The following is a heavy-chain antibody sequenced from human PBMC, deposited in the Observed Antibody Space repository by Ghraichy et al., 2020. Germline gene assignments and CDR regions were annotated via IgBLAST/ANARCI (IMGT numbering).Heavy chain of an antibody. Sequence: SETLSLTCAVYGGSFSGYYWSWIRQPPGKGLEWIGEINHSGSTNYNPSLKSRVTISVDTSKNQFSLKLSSVTAADTAVYYCATRGYVGYFDYWGQGTLVTVSS. CDR3: ATRGYVGYFDY. CDR2: INHSGST. D-gene: IGHD5-12*01. V-gene: IGHV4-34*01. J-gene: IGHJ4*02. CDR1: GGSFSGYY.